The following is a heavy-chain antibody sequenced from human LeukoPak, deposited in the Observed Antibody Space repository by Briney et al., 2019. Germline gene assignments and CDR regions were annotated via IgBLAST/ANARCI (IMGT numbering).Heavy chain of an antibody. CDR2: ISGSGGNT. D-gene: IGHD4-11*01. CDR1: GFTFSSYA. Sequence: HSGGSLRLSCAASGFTFSSYAMSWVRQAPGKGLEWVSAISGSGGNTYYADSVKGRFTISRDNSKNTLYLQMNSLRAEDTAVYYCASHNDYRVTFDIWGQGTMVTVSS. J-gene: IGHJ3*02. V-gene: IGHV3-23*01. CDR3: ASHNDYRVTFDI.